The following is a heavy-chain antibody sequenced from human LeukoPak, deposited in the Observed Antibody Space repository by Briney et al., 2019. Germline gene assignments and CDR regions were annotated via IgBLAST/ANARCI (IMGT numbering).Heavy chain of an antibody. J-gene: IGHJ5*02. Sequence: SETLSLTCSVSGDSISSYFWAWIRQPPGKGLEWIGYVCYNGTTNYNPSLRNRVAISIDTSKNQFSLKLNSATAADTAVYYCARDGQGWLSWGQGTLVTVSS. CDR1: GDSISSYF. CDR3: ARDGQGWLS. CDR2: VCYNGTT. V-gene: IGHV4-59*01. D-gene: IGHD3-10*01.